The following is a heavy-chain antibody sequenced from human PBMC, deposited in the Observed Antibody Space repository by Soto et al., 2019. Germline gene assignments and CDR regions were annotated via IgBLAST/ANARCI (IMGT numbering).Heavy chain of an antibody. CDR3: ARCNYAFGDAFDI. V-gene: IGHV3-48*02. CDR2: ISSSTRNI. CDR1: ECTFSDYC. D-gene: IGHD3-16*01. J-gene: IGHJ3*02. Sequence: PGGPLRLPCAAAECTFSDYCMNWVRQDPGKGLEWVSYISSSTRNIYYADSVKGRFTISRDNAKNSLYLQMNSLRDEDTAVYYCARCNYAFGDAFDIWGQGTMVTVSS.